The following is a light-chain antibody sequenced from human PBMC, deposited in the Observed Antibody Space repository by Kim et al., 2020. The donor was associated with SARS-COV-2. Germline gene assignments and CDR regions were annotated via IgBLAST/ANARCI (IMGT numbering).Light chain of an antibody. CDR3: QAWDSSTAV. CDR1: KLVDKY. CDR2: QDS. V-gene: IGLV3-1*01. J-gene: IGLJ7*01. Sequence: SVSPGQTASITCSGDKLVDKYACWYQQKPGQSPVLVIYQDSKRPSGIPERFSGSNSGNTATLTISGTRAMDEADYYCQAWDSSTAVFGGGTQLTVL.